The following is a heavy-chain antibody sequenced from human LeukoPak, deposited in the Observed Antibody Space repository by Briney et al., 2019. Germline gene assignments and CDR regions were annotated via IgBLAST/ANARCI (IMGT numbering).Heavy chain of an antibody. J-gene: IGHJ4*02. CDR1: GFTFSSYW. V-gene: IGHV3-30*03. Sequence: PGGSLRLSCAASGFTFSSYWMSWVRQAPGKGLEWVALISHDGGNAEYVESVTGRFTISRDNSKNMVYLEMTSLRSDDTAVYYCARGTLELDYWGLGTLVIVSS. CDR3: ARGTLELDY. D-gene: IGHD1-1*01. CDR2: ISHDGGNA.